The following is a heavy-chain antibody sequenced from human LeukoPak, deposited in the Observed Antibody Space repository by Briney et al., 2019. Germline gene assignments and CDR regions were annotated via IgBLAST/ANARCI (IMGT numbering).Heavy chain of an antibody. CDR1: GYTFTSYG. Sequence: AASVKVSCKASGYTFTSYGISWVRQAPGQGLEWMGWINPNSGGTNYAQKFQGRVTMTRDTSISTAYMELSRLRSDDTAVYYCARDSQTTVNWFDPWGQGTLVTVSS. V-gene: IGHV1-2*02. D-gene: IGHD4-11*01. CDR3: ARDSQTTVNWFDP. CDR2: INPNSGGT. J-gene: IGHJ5*02.